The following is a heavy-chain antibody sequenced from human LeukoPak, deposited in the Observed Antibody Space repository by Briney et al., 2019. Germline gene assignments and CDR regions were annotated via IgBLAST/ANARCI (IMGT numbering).Heavy chain of an antibody. CDR2: FDPEDGET. CDR1: EYTLTELS. V-gene: IGHV1-24*01. J-gene: IGHJ4*02. D-gene: IGHD6-13*01. CDR3: ATLAAAGHGVDY. Sequence: ASVKVSCKVSEYTLTELSMHWVRQAPGKGLEWMGGFDPEDGETIYAQKFQGRVTMTEDTSTDTAYMELSSLRSEDTAVYYCATLAAAGHGVDYWGQGTLVTVSS.